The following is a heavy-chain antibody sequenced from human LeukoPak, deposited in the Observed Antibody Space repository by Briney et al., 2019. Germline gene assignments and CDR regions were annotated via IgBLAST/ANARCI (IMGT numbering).Heavy chain of an antibody. V-gene: IGHV3-48*01. D-gene: IGHD3-22*01. CDR1: GFTFSSYS. CDR3: ARDWRSGVGGTWYYYDSSGYSPYYFDY. CDR2: ISSSSSTI. Sequence: GGSLRLSCAASGFTFSSYSMNWVRQAPGKGLEWVSYISSSSSTIYYADSVKGRFTISRDNAKNSLYLQMNSLRAEDTAVYYCARDWRSGVGGTWYYYDSSGYSPYYFDYWGQGTLVTVSS. J-gene: IGHJ4*02.